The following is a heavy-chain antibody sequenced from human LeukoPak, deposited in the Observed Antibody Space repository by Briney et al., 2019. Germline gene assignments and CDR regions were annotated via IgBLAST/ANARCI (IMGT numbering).Heavy chain of an antibody. J-gene: IGHJ4*02. Sequence: GESLKISCKGSGYSFSNYWIGWVRQMPGKGLEWMGIIYPGDSDTRYSASFQGQVTISADKSFSTPYLQWSSLKASDTAMYFCARSQVAYTSAWYRGFDYWGQGTLVTVSS. CDR2: IYPGDSDT. V-gene: IGHV5-51*01. CDR1: GYSFSNYW. CDR3: ARSQVAYTSAWYRGFDY. D-gene: IGHD6-19*01.